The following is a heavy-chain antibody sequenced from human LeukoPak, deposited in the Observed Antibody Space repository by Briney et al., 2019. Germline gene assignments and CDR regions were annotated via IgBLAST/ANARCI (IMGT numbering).Heavy chain of an antibody. CDR2: IWYDGSKQ. CDR1: GFTFSHYG. V-gene: IGHV3-33*01. Sequence: GGSLRLSCAGSGFTFSHYGIYWVRQAPGKGLEWVAAIWYDGSKQLYRDAVKGRFTISRDDSKNTVFLQMNSLRAEDTAVYYCAREEGFDYWGQGTLVTVSS. J-gene: IGHJ4*02. CDR3: AREEGFDY.